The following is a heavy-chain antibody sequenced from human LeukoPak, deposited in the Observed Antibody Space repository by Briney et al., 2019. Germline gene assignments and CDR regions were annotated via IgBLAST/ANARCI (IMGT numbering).Heavy chain of an antibody. V-gene: IGHV4-59*12. CDR3: ARAVVAATGWFDP. CDR1: GGSFSGYY. Sequence: SETLSPTCAVYGGSFSGYYWSWIRQPPGKGLEWIGYIYYSGSTNYNPSLKSRVTISVDTSKNQFSLKLSSVTAADTAVYYCARAVVAATGWFDPWGQGTLVTVSS. D-gene: IGHD2-15*01. CDR2: IYYSGST. J-gene: IGHJ5*02.